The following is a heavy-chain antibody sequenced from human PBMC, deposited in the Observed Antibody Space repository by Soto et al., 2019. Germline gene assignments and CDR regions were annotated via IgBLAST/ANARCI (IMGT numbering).Heavy chain of an antibody. D-gene: IGHD3-10*01. Sequence: GGSLRLSCAASGFTFSSFWMSWVRQAPGKGLEWVANIKTDGSETHYVDSVKGRFTISRDNPKTSLFLQMNSLRVEDTAVYFCTSDRYPRFYHGSGSYPYYWGQGTPVTAPQ. V-gene: IGHV3-7*03. J-gene: IGHJ4*02. CDR2: IKTDGSET. CDR3: TSDRYPRFYHGSGSYPYY. CDR1: GFTFSSFW.